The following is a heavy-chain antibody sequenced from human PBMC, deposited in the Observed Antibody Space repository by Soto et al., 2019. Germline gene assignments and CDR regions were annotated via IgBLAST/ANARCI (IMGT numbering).Heavy chain of an antibody. CDR3: TRKHSSGYFNWFDP. Sequence: GESLKISCRVSGDSFTTYWIAWVRQMPGKGLEWMGIIYPGDLDTRYSPSFQGQVTISVNKSINTAYLQWNSLKASDSAMYYCTRKHSSGYFNWFDPWGQGTLVTVSS. CDR1: GDSFTTYW. CDR2: IYPGDLDT. V-gene: IGHV5-51*01. D-gene: IGHD3-22*01. J-gene: IGHJ5*02.